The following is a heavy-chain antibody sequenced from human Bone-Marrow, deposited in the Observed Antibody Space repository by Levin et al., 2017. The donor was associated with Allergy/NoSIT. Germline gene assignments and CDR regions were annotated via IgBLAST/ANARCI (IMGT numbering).Heavy chain of an antibody. V-gene: IGHV4-30-4*01. Sequence: SETLSLICTVSGASISSFDYYWSWLRQPPGKALEWIGYIYHSGSTYYNPSLKSRVTISVDTSKNQFSLNLSSVTAAETAVYYWARDLYGGSTIYTYWGQGSLVTVSS. CDR2: IYHSGST. D-gene: IGHD3-16*01. CDR1: GASISSFDYY. J-gene: IGHJ4*02. CDR3: ARDLYGGSTIYTY.